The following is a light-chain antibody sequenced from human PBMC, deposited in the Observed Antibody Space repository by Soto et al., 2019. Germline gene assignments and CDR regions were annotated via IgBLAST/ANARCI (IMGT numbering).Light chain of an antibody. CDR3: GSWDSSLSAYV. CDR1: NDDVGGYVY. V-gene: IGLV1-51*01. J-gene: IGLJ1*01. Sequence: QSALTQPPSASGSPGQSVTISCTGTNDDVGGYVYVSWYQQHPGKAPKLLIYDDDKRPSGIPDRFSGSKSGTSATLGITGFQTGDEADYYCGSWDSSLSAYVFGTGTELTVL. CDR2: DDD.